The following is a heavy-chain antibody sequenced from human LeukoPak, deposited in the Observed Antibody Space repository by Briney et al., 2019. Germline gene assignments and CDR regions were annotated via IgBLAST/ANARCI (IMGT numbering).Heavy chain of an antibody. Sequence: GGSLRLSCAASGFTLSNSAMSWVRQAPGKGLEWVSSTSGSGGLTYYADFVKGRFTISRDNSKHTLYMQMNSLRAEDTAVYYCAKDGDNGYSYNIDYWGPGTLITVSS. CDR2: TSGSGGLT. CDR3: AKDGDNGYSYNIDY. D-gene: IGHD5-18*01. J-gene: IGHJ4*02. CDR1: GFTLSNSA. V-gene: IGHV3-23*01.